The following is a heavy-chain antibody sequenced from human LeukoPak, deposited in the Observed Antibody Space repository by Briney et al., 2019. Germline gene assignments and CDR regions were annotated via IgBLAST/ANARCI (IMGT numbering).Heavy chain of an antibody. Sequence: PSETPSLTCSVSGDSISSGYYWGWIRQPPGKGLEWIGSIYHSGSTYYKLSLKSRVTISLDMSKNQFSLKLNSVTAADTAVYYCVREVPVRFLEQIDYWGQGTLVTVSS. CDR1: GDSISSGYY. V-gene: IGHV4-38-2*02. J-gene: IGHJ4*02. CDR2: IYHSGST. D-gene: IGHD3-3*01. CDR3: VREVPVRFLEQIDY.